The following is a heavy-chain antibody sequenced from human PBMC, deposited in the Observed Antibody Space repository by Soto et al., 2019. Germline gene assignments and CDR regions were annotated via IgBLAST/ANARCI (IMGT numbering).Heavy chain of an antibody. CDR3: ARDLSSSVDS. J-gene: IGHJ4*02. V-gene: IGHV3-21*01. Sequence: EVQLVESGGGLVQPGGSLRFSCAASGFTFSSYAMTWVRLAPGKGLQWVSSITGSGSYIYYADSLKGRFTISRDNAKNSLWLQMNSLRADDTALYYCARDLSSSVDSWGQGTLVTVSS. D-gene: IGHD6-6*01. CDR1: GFTFSSYA. CDR2: ITGSGSYI.